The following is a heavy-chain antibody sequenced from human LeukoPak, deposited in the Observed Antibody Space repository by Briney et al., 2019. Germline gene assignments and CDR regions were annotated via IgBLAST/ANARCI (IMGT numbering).Heavy chain of an antibody. J-gene: IGHJ5*02. CDR1: GGTFSSYA. Sequence: SVKVSCKASGGTFSSYAISWVRQAPGQGLEWMGGIIPIFGTANYAQKFQGRVTITTDESTSTAYMELSSLRSEDTAVYYCASATQWRISRNWFDPWGQGTLVTVSS. V-gene: IGHV1-69*05. CDR3: ASATQWRISRNWFDP. CDR2: IIPIFGTA. D-gene: IGHD2-15*01.